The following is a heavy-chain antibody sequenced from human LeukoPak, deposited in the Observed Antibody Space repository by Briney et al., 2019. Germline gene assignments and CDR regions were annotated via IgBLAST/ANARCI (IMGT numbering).Heavy chain of an antibody. J-gene: IGHJ4*02. D-gene: IGHD3-22*01. V-gene: IGHV3-21*01. CDR1: GFTLSSYS. Sequence: GGSLRLSCAASGFTLSSYSMNWIRQAPGKGLEWVSSFGTRSTSIYHAGSVKSRFAISRDNAKNSLYLQMNSLRAEDTAVYYCAREVSEGFDFWGQGTLVTVSS. CDR3: AREVSEGFDF. CDR2: FGTRSTSI.